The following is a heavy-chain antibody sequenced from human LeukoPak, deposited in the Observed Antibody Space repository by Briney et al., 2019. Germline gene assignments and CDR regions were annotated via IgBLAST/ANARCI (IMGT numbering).Heavy chain of an antibody. J-gene: IGHJ4*02. D-gene: IGHD6-19*01. CDR1: GFTFSSYS. CDR3: ARAPRDGQGLLTTIHY. CDR2: ISSSSSYI. Sequence: GGSLRLSCAASGFTFSSYSMNWVRQAPGKGLEWVSSISSSSSYIYYADSVKGRFTISRDNAKNSLYLQMNSLRAEDTAVYYCARAPRDGQGLLTTIHYWGQGTLVTVSS. V-gene: IGHV3-21*01.